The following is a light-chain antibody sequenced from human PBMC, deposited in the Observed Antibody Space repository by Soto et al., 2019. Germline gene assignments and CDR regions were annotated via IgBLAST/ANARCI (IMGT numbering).Light chain of an antibody. V-gene: IGLV2-14*01. CDR3: SSLTTSFTYV. Sequence: QSVLTQPASVSGSPGQSVAISCTGTSSDVGAYNYISWYQQHPGKAPKLLLSEVSNRPSGVSDRFSGSKPGNTASLTISGLQAEDEADYYCSSLTTSFTYVFGTGTKVTVL. CDR2: EVS. J-gene: IGLJ1*01. CDR1: SSDVGAYNY.